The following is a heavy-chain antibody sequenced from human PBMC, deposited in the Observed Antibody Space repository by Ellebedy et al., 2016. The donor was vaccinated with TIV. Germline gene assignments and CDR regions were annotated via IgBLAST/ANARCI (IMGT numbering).Heavy chain of an antibody. Sequence: MPSETLSLTCTVSGGSISSSRYYWGWIRQPPGKGLEWIGGISYSGSTYYNPSLKSRVTISVDTSKNQFSLKLISVTAADTAVYYCAIWIVVAGGFDYWGQGTLVTVSS. V-gene: IGHV4-39*01. J-gene: IGHJ4*02. CDR3: AIWIVVAGGFDY. CDR2: ISYSGST. CDR1: GGSISSSRYY. D-gene: IGHD6-19*01.